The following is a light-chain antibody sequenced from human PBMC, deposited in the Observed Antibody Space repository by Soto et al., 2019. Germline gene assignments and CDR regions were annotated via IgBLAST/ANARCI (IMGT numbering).Light chain of an antibody. CDR3: AAWDDSLSGPWV. Sequence: QSVLTQPPSASGTPGQRVTISCSGSSSNIGSNYVYWYQQLPGTAPKLLIYSNNQRPSGVPDRFSGSKSGTSASLAISGLRSEDEADDYCAAWDDSLSGPWVFGGGTKVTVL. CDR2: SNN. V-gene: IGLV1-47*02. CDR1: SSNIGSNY. J-gene: IGLJ3*02.